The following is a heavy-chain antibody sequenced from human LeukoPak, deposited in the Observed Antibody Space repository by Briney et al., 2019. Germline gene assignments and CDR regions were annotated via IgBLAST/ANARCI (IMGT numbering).Heavy chain of an antibody. CDR2: IYYSGST. CDR3: ARQNYYDSSGYTLVDY. D-gene: IGHD3-22*01. V-gene: IGHV4-39*01. J-gene: IGHJ4*02. Sequence: SETLSLTCTVSGGSISSSSCYWGWIRQPPGKGLEWIGSIYYSGSTYYNPSLKSRVTISVDTSKNQFSLKLSSVTAADTAVYYCARQNYYDSSGYTLVDYWGQGTLVTVSS. CDR1: GGSISSSSCY.